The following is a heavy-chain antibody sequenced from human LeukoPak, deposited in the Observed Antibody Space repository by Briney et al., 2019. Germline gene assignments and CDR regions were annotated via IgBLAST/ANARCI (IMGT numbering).Heavy chain of an antibody. V-gene: IGHV1-69*13. CDR2: IIPIFGTA. D-gene: IGHD3-10*01. CDR1: GYTFTSYY. J-gene: IGHJ6*03. CDR3: ASNYYGSGSYYDVGYYYYYMDV. Sequence: ASVKVSCKASGYTFTSYYMHWVRQAPGQGLEWMGGIIPIFGTANYAQKFQGRVTITADESTSTAYMELSSLRSEDTAVYYCASNYYGSGSYYDVGYYYYYMDVWGKGTTVTISS.